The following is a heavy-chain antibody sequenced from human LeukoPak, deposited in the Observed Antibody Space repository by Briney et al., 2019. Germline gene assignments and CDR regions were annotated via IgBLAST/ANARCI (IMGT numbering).Heavy chain of an antibody. J-gene: IGHJ4*02. CDR1: GYTFTSYD. Sequence: ASVKVSCKASGYTFTSYDINWVRQATGQGLEWMGWMNPNSGNTGYAQKFQGRVTMTRNTSISTAYMELSSLRSEDTAVYYCARVLNRYYYGSGSYYSWGQGTLVTVSS. D-gene: IGHD3-10*01. CDR3: ARVLNRYYYGSGSYYS. CDR2: MNPNSGNT. V-gene: IGHV1-8*01.